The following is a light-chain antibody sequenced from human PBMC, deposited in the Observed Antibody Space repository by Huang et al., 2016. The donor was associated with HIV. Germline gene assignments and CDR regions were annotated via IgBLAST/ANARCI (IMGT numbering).Light chain of an antibody. Sequence: EIVLTQSPGTLSLSPGERATLSCRASQSGSSSYLAWYQQKPGQAPRLLIYGASSRATDIPDRFSGSGSGTDFTLSITRLEPEDFAVYYCQQYETSPPWTFGQGTKVEIK. J-gene: IGKJ1*01. CDR1: QSGSSSY. CDR2: GAS. CDR3: QQYETSPPWT. V-gene: IGKV3-20*01.